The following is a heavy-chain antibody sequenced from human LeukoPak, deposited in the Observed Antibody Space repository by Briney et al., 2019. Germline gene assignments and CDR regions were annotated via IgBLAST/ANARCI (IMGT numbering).Heavy chain of an antibody. CDR1: GFTFSDYY. V-gene: IGHV3-11*01. CDR2: ISSSDSTI. CDR3: ARDSHDYYDSSGKIDY. D-gene: IGHD3-22*01. J-gene: IGHJ4*02. Sequence: GGSLRLSCAASGFTFSDYYMSWIRQAPGKGLKWVSYISSSDSTIYYADSVKGRFTISRDNAKNSLYLQMNSLRAEDTAVYYCARDSHDYYDSSGKIDYWGQGTLVTVSS.